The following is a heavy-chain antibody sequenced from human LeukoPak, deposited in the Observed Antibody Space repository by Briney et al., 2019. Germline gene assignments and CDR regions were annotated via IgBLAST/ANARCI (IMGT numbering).Heavy chain of an antibody. D-gene: IGHD3-10*01. CDR3: VREGSGSTHYMDV. CDR2: ISWDGGST. Sequence: GGSLRLSCAASGFTFDDYAMHWVRQAPGKGLEWVSLISWDGGSTYYADSLKGRSAISRDNARNSLFLQMNSLRVEDTGVYYCVREGSGSTHYMDVWGKGTTVTVSS. V-gene: IGHV3-43D*03. CDR1: GFTFDDYA. J-gene: IGHJ6*03.